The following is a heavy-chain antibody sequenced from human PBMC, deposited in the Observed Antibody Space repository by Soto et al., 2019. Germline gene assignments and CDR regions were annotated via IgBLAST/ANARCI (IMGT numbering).Heavy chain of an antibody. Sequence: EVQLVESGGGLVQPGRSLRLSCTASGFTFGDYAMSWVRQAPGKGLEWVGFIRSKAYGGTTEYAASVKGRFTISRDDSKSIAYLQMNSLKTEDTAVYYCTRVAGLYDFWGGYDYYYGMDVWGQGTTVTVSS. V-gene: IGHV3-49*04. CDR3: TRVAGLYDFWGGYDYYYGMDV. CDR2: IRSKAYGGTT. D-gene: IGHD3-3*01. CDR1: GFTFGDYA. J-gene: IGHJ6*02.